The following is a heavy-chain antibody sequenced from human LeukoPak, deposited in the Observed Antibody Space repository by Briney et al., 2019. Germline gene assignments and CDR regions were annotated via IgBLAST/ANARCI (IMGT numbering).Heavy chain of an antibody. Sequence: GGSLRLSCAASGFTFDDYAMHWVRQAPGKGLEWVSGISWNSGSIGYADSVKGRFTISRDNAKNSLYLQVNSLRAEDTAVYYCAKSRNLVGATSPCDYWGQGTLVTVSS. J-gene: IGHJ4*02. CDR2: ISWNSGSI. V-gene: IGHV3-9*01. D-gene: IGHD1-26*01. CDR1: GFTFDDYA. CDR3: AKSRNLVGATSPCDY.